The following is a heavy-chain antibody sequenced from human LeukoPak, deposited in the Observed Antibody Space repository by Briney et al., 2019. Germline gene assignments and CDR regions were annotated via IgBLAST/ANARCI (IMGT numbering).Heavy chain of an antibody. D-gene: IGHD5-18*01. CDR1: GFTFSSYW. Sequence: GGPLRLSCAASGFTFSSYWMSWVRQAPGKGLEWVANIKQDGSEKYYVDSVKGRFTISRDNAKNSLYLQMNSLRAEDTAVYYCARSSGYSYSYYFDYWGQGTLVTVSS. CDR3: ARSSGYSYSYYFDY. CDR2: IKQDGSEK. J-gene: IGHJ4*02. V-gene: IGHV3-7*01.